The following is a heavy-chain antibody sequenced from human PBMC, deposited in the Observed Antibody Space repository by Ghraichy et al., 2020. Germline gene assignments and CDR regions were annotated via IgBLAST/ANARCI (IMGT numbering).Heavy chain of an antibody. CDR3: ARRRSISVGGLHY. J-gene: IGHJ4*02. Sequence: ASVKVSCKASGYTFSDYYMHWVRQAPGQGLEWMGWINPHSGGTNYAQNFQGRVTMTRDTSISTAYMELSGLRSDDTAVYHCARRRSISVGGLHYSGLGTLVTVSS. CDR2: INPHSGGT. D-gene: IGHD6-19*01. V-gene: IGHV1-2*02. CDR1: GYTFSDYY.